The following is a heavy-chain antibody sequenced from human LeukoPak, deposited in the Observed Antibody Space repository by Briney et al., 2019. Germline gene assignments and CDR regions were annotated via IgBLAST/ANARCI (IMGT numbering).Heavy chain of an antibody. Sequence: GASVKVSCKASGYTFTSYGISWVRQAPGQGLEWMGWISAYNGNTNYAQKLQGRVTMTTDTSTSTAYMELRSLRSDDTAVYYCAREPSSSWYPTLDYWGQGTLVTVSS. CDR1: GYTFTSYG. V-gene: IGHV1-18*01. J-gene: IGHJ4*02. CDR3: AREPSSSWYPTLDY. CDR2: ISAYNGNT. D-gene: IGHD6-13*01.